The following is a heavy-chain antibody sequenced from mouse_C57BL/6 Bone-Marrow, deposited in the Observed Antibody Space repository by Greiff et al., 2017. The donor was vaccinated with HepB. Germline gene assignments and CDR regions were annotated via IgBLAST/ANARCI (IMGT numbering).Heavy chain of an antibody. V-gene: IGHV3-8*01. CDR1: GYSITSDY. CDR3: ARRKFHWYFDV. D-gene: IGHD1-3*01. CDR2: ISYSGST. Sequence: EVQLVESGPGLAKPSQTLSLTCSVTGYSITSDYWNWIRQFPGNKLEYMGYISYSGSTYYNPSLKSRISITRDTSKNQYYLQLNSVTTEDTATYYCARRKFHWYFDVWGTGTTVTVSS. J-gene: IGHJ1*03.